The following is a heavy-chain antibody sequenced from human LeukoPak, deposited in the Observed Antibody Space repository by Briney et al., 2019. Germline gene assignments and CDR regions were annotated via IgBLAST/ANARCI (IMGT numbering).Heavy chain of an antibody. Sequence: VRQXXXXXVEWVAVISYDGSNEFYADSVKGRFTISRDNSKNTLYLQMNSLSTEDSAVYYCAKSDGQNWFDPWGQGTLVTVSS. CDR2: ISYDGSNE. CDR3: AKSDGQNWFDP. J-gene: IGHJ5*02. V-gene: IGHV3-30*18.